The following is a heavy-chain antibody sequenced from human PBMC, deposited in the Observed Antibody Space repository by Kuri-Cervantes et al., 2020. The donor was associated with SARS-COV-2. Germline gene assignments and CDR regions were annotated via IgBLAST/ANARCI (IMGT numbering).Heavy chain of an antibody. CDR1: GFTFSSYG. D-gene: IGHD6-19*01. Sequence: LSLTCAASGFTFSSYGMHWVRQAPGKGLEWVAVIWYDGSNKYYADSVKGRFTISRDNSKNTLYLQMNSLRAEDTAVYYCARDHKSMAMAVAGTAVDYWGQGTLVTVSS. CDR3: ARDHKSMAMAVAGTAVDY. J-gene: IGHJ4*02. V-gene: IGHV3-33*08. CDR2: IWYDGSNK.